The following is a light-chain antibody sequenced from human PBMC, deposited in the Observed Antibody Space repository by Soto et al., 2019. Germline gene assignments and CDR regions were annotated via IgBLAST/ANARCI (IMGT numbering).Light chain of an antibody. CDR2: GAS. J-gene: IGKJ4*01. Sequence: EIVLTQSPGTLSLSPGERATLSCRASQTISNSYLAWYQHKSGQAPRLLIYGASTRATGIPARFSGSGSGTEFTLTISSLQSEDFAVYYCQQYNDWHLTFGAGTKVDIX. CDR1: QTISNSY. V-gene: IGKV3-15*01. CDR3: QQYNDWHLT.